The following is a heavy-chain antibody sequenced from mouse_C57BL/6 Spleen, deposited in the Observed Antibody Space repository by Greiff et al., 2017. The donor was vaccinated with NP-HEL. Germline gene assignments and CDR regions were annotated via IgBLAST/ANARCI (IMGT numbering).Heavy chain of an antibody. CDR2: INPNNGGT. Sequence: EVQLQQSGPELVKPGASVKMSCKASGYTFTDYNMHWVKQSHGKSLEWIGYINPNNGGTSYNQKFKGKATLTVNKSSSTAYMELLSLTSEDSAVYYCARGGPYDYGDYWGQGTTLTVSS. CDR1: GYTFTDYN. CDR3: ARGGPYDYGDY. D-gene: IGHD2-4*01. V-gene: IGHV1-22*01. J-gene: IGHJ2*01.